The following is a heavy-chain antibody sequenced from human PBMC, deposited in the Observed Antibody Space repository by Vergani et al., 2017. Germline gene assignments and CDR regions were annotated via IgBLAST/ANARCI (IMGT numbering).Heavy chain of an antibody. CDR1: GGTFSSYA. D-gene: IGHD1-1*01. V-gene: IGHV1-69*01. CDR2: IIPFVGTA. J-gene: IGHJ6*02. CDR3: AIEKTGTVHYGMDV. Sequence: QVQLVQSGAEVKKPGSSVKVSCKASGGTFSSYAISWVRQAPGQGLEWMGGIIPFVGTANYEQKFQGRVTITADESTSTAYMELSSLRSEDTAVYYCAIEKTGTVHYGMDVWGQGTTVTVSS.